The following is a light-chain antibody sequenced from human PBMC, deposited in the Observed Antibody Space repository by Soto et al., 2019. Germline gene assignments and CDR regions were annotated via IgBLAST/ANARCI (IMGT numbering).Light chain of an antibody. CDR1: QSVSSY. Sequence: EIVLTQSPATLSLSPGERATLSCRASQSVSSYLAWYQQKPGQAPRLLIYDASKRATGISARFSGSGSGTDFTLTISTLEPEDFAVYYCQLRSNWPVTFGQGTKVEFK. CDR3: QLRSNWPVT. CDR2: DAS. J-gene: IGKJ1*01. V-gene: IGKV3-11*01.